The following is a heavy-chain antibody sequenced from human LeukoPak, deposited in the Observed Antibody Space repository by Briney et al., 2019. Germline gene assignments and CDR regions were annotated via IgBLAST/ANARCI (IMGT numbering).Heavy chain of an antibody. CDR3: ARHGRYDAFDI. V-gene: IGHV4-4*09. CDR1: GASISSNY. D-gene: IGHD1-26*01. J-gene: IGHJ3*02. CDR2: IYASGST. Sequence: PSETLSLTCTVSGASISSNYWSWIRQPPGKGLEWIGYIYASGSTNYNPSLKSRVTISIDTSKNQFSLKLPSVTAADTAVYDCARHGRYDAFDIWGRGTMVTVSS.